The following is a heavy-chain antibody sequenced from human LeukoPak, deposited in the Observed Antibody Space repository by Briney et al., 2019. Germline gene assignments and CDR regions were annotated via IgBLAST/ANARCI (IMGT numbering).Heavy chain of an antibody. CDR1: GFTFSSYS. J-gene: IGHJ2*01. Sequence: GGSLRLSCAAYGFTFSSYSMHWVRQAPGKGLEWVSSISGSGGSTYYADSVKGRFTIYRDNSKNTLYLQMNSLRAEDTAVYYCAKDPGNNNWSYWYFDIWGRGTLVSVSS. CDR3: AKDPGNNNWSYWYFDI. CDR2: ISGSGGST. D-gene: IGHD1-1*01. V-gene: IGHV3-23*01.